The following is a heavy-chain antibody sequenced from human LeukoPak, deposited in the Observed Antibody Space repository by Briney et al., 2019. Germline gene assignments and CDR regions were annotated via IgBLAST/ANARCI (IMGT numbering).Heavy chain of an antibody. CDR1: GGTFSSYA. CDR3: ARESGSGSYVDY. CDR2: IIPIFGTA. J-gene: IGHJ4*02. V-gene: IGHV1-69*13. Sequence: SVKVSCKASGGTFSSYAISWVRQAPGQGLEWMGGIIPIFGTANYAQKFQGRVTITADESTSTAYMELSSLRSEDTAVYYCARESGSGSYVDYWGQGTLVTVSS. D-gene: IGHD1-26*01.